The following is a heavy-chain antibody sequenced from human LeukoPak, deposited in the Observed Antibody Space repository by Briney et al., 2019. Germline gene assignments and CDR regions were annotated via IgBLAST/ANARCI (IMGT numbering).Heavy chain of an antibody. CDR1: GGSISSYS. CDR2: IYTSGTT. V-gene: IGHV4-4*08. J-gene: IGHJ5*02. D-gene: IGHD6-19*01. Sequence: SETLSLTCTVSGGSISSYSWSWIRQPAGKGLEWIGQIYTSGTTNYNPSLKSRVTISVDTSKNQFSLKLSSVTAADTAVYYCARHGYSSGWYTSGWFDPWGQGTLVTVSS. CDR3: ARHGYSSGWYTSGWFDP.